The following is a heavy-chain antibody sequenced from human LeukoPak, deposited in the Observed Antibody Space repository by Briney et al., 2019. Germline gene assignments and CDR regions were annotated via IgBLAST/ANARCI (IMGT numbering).Heavy chain of an antibody. Sequence: GGSLRLSCAASGFTVSSIYMTWVRQAPGKGLEWVSAIYTGGTYYADSVKGRFTISRDDSKNTLHLQMKSLRAEDTAVYYCVSSPVLRYFAYWGQGTLVSVFS. V-gene: IGHV3-66*01. D-gene: IGHD3-9*01. CDR2: IYTGGT. J-gene: IGHJ4*02. CDR3: VSSPVLRYFAY. CDR1: GFTVSSIY.